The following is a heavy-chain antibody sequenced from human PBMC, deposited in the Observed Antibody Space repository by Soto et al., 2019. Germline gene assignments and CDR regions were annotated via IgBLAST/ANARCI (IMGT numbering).Heavy chain of an antibody. V-gene: IGHV1-18*04. Sequence: GASVKVSCKASGYTFTSYGISWVRQAPGQGLEWMGWISAYNGNTNYAQKLQGRVTMTTDTSTSTAYMELRSLRSDDTAVYYCARDSECSGSCWGNHYYYYGMDVWGQGTTVTVSS. D-gene: IGHD1-26*01. CDR1: GYTFTSYG. J-gene: IGHJ6*02. CDR3: ARDSECSGSCWGNHYYYYGMDV. CDR2: ISAYNGNT.